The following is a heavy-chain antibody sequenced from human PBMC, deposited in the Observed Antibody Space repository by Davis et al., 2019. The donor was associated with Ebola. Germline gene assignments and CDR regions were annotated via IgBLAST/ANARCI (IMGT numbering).Heavy chain of an antibody. V-gene: IGHV1-2*02. CDR2: INPNSGGA. Sequence: ASVKVSCKASGYTSTDYYVHWVRQAPGQGLEWMGWINPNSGGAYYAQTFQGRVSMTRDTSISTAYMELYMEMNSLTSDDTAVYYCARSHTLTTATLGVHYFDYWGQGTLVTVSS. J-gene: IGHJ4*02. D-gene: IGHD4-17*01. CDR1: GYTSTDYY. CDR3: ARSHTLTTATLGVHYFDY.